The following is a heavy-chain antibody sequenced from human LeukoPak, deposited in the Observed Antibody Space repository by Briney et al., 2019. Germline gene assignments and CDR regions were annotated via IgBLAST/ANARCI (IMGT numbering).Heavy chain of an antibody. V-gene: IGHV1-8*01. J-gene: IGHJ6*02. CDR2: MNPNSGNT. D-gene: IGHD3-10*01. CDR1: GYTFSSSD. CDR3: ARGRDYYGSGSQARNYYYGMDV. Sequence: ASVKVSCKASGYTFSSSDINWVRQATGQGLEWMGWMNPNSGNTGYAQKFQGRVTMTRNTSISTAYMELSSLRSEDTAVYYCARGRDYYGSGSQARNYYYGMDVWGQGTTVTVSS.